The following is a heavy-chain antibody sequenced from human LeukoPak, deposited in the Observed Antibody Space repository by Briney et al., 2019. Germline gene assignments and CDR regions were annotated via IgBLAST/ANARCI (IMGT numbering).Heavy chain of an antibody. D-gene: IGHD3-10*01. CDR1: GGSISGYY. J-gene: IGHJ5*02. Sequence: SETLSLTCTVSGGSISGYYWSWIRHPAGKGLEWIGRIYTSGSTNYNPSLKSRVTMSVDTSKNQFSLKLSSVTAADTAVYYCARSAPFGEYNWFDPWGQGTLVTVSS. V-gene: IGHV4-4*07. CDR3: ARSAPFGEYNWFDP. CDR2: IYTSGST.